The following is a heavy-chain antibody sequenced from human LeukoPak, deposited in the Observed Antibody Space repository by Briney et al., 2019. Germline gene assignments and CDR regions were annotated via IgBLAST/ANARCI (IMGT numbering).Heavy chain of an antibody. V-gene: IGHV5-51*01. CDR3: ARHPPSYFDSSGFDY. CDR1: GYSFSKYW. D-gene: IGHD3-22*01. Sequence: GESLKISCKGSGYSFSKYWITWVRQTPGKGLEWMGIIYPGDSDTRYSPSFQGQVTISVDKSISTAYLQWSSLKASDTATYYCARHPPSYFDSSGFDYWGQGTLVTVSS. J-gene: IGHJ4*02. CDR2: IYPGDSDT.